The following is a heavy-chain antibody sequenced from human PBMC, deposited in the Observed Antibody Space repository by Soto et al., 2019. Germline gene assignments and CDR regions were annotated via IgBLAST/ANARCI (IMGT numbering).Heavy chain of an antibody. CDR2: IYPGDSDT. V-gene: IGHV5-51*01. Sequence: LGESLKISCQGSGYSFTSYWIGWVRQMPGKSLEWMWIIYPGDSDTRYSPSFQGQVTISADKSISTAYLQWSSLKASDAAMYYCARHRPEHPYGDYNYYYYYMDVWGKGTTVTVSS. CDR3: ARHRPEHPYGDYNYYYYYMDV. J-gene: IGHJ6*03. CDR1: GYSFTSYW. D-gene: IGHD4-17*01.